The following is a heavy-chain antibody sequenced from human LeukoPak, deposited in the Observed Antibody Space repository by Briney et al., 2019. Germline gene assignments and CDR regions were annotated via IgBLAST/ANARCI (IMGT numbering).Heavy chain of an antibody. D-gene: IGHD3-10*01. CDR3: ARGPRYYYGSGWGYNWFDP. CDR1: GGSISSSSYY. Sequence: PSETLSLTFTVSGGSISSSSYYWGWIRQPPGKGLEWIGSIYYSGSTYYNPSLKGRVTISVDTSKNQFSLKLNSVTAADTAVYYCARGPRYYYGSGWGYNWFDPWGQGALVTVSS. J-gene: IGHJ5*02. V-gene: IGHV4-39*07. CDR2: IYYSGST.